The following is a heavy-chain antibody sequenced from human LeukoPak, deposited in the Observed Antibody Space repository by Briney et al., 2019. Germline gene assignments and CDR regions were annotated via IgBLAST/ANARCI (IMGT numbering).Heavy chain of an antibody. V-gene: IGHV3-23*01. Sequence: GRSLRLSCAASGFTFSSYAMSSVRQAPGKGLEWVSTISGSGGTTYYAEFVKGRFTISRDNSKNTLYLQMSSLRAEDTAVFYCAKPAVSGWYGFDYWGQGTLVTVSS. CDR1: GFTFSSYA. CDR2: ISGSGGTT. J-gene: IGHJ4*02. CDR3: AKPAVSGWYGFDY. D-gene: IGHD6-19*01.